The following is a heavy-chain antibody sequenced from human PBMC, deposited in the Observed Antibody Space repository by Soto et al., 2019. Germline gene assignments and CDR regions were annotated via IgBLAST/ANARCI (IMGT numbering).Heavy chain of an antibody. CDR1: GFSLSTSGVG. V-gene: IGHV2-5*02. CDR3: AHRIYGPTAFGY. Sequence: QITLKESGPTLVKPTQTLTLTCTFSGFSLSTSGVGVGWIRQPPGKALEWLALIYWDDDKRYSPSLKSRLTITKDPSKNQVVLTMTNMDPVDTATYYCAHRIYGPTAFGYWGQGTLVTVSS. CDR2: IYWDDDK. J-gene: IGHJ4*02. D-gene: IGHD4-17*01.